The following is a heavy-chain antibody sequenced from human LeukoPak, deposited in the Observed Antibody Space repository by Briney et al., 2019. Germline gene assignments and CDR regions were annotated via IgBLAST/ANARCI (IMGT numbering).Heavy chain of an antibody. Sequence: ASVKVSCKASGYSFTSYGISWVRQAPGQGLEWMGWISAYNGNTNYAQKLQGRVTMTTDTSTSTAYMELRSLRSDDTAVYYCARDPSHDYGGTFDYWGQGTLVTVSS. CDR3: ARDPSHDYGGTFDY. D-gene: IGHD4-23*01. CDR1: GYSFTSYG. V-gene: IGHV1-18*01. J-gene: IGHJ4*02. CDR2: ISAYNGNT.